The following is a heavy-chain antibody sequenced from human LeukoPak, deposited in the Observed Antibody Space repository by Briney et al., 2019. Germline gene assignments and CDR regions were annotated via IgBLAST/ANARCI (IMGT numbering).Heavy chain of an antibody. CDR3: AREGGEGNFDY. J-gene: IGHJ4*02. CDR1: GGSISSYY. CDR2: IYYSGST. Sequence: SETLSLTCTVSGGSISSYYWSWIRQRPQEGLEWIGYIYYSGSTNYNPSLKSRVTISVDTSKNQFSLKLSSVTAADTAVYYCAREGGEGNFDYWGQGTLVTVSS. D-gene: IGHD3-10*01. V-gene: IGHV4-59*12.